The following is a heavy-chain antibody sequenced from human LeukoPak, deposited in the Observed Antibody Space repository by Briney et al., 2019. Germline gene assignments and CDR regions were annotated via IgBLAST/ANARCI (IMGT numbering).Heavy chain of an antibody. V-gene: IGHV3-33*08. Sequence: GGSLRLSCAASGFTFSDYYMSWIRQAPGKGLEWVAVIWYDGSNKYYADSVKGRFTISRDNSNNTLYLQMNSLRVEDTAVYYCARGGPEWPLDYWGQGTLVTVSS. CDR3: ARGGPEWPLDY. D-gene: IGHD3-16*01. CDR1: GFTFSDYY. J-gene: IGHJ4*02. CDR2: IWYDGSNK.